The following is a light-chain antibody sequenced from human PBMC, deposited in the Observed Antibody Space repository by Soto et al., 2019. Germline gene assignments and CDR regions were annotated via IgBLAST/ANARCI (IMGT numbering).Light chain of an antibody. CDR2: DAS. J-gene: IGKJ1*01. Sequence: DIQMTQSPSTLSASVGDRVTITCRASQSISSWLAWYQQKPGKAPTLLIYDASSLESGVPSRFSGSGSVTEFTLTISSLQPDDFATYYCQQYNSYWTFGQGTKVEIK. CDR1: QSISSW. V-gene: IGKV1-5*01. CDR3: QQYNSYWT.